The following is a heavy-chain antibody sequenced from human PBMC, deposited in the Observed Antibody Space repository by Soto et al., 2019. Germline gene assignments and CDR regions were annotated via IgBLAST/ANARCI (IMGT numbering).Heavy chain of an antibody. CDR1: GFTFSNAW. D-gene: IGHD4-17*01. J-gene: IGHJ3*02. CDR2: IKSKTDGGTT. CDR3: TTDPNDYGAFDI. V-gene: IGHV3-15*01. Sequence: GGSLRLSCAASGFTFSNAWMSWVRQAPGKGLEWVGRIKSKTDGGTTDYAAPEKGRFTISRDESKNTLYLQMNSLKTEDTAVYYSTTDPNDYGAFDIWGQGTMVTVSS.